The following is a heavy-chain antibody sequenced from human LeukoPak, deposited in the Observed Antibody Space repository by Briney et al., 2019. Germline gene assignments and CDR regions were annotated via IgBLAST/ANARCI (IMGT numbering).Heavy chain of an antibody. J-gene: IGHJ4*02. D-gene: IGHD3-22*01. CDR3: ARELSSGIDY. V-gene: IGHV3-7*05. CDR1: GFTFSSYS. Sequence: GGSLRLSCAASGFTFSSYSMSWVRQAPGEGLEWLANIKRDGSVKNYVDSVKGRFTISRDNAKNSLYLQMNSLRAEDTAVYYCARELSSGIDYWGQGTLVTVSS. CDR2: IKRDGSVK.